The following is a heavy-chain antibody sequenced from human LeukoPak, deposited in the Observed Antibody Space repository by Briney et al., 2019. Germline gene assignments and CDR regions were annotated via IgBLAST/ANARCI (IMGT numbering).Heavy chain of an antibody. D-gene: IGHD6-19*01. J-gene: IGHJ5*02. V-gene: IGHV4-59*01. CDR3: ASHRGGYSSA. CDR2: IYYSGNT. CDR1: GGSISSYF. Sequence: PSETLSLTCTVSGGSISSYFWSWIRQPPGKGLELIGYIYYSGNTNYNPSLKSRVTMLIDTSKNQFSLKLTSVTAADTAVYYCASHRGGYSSAWGQGTLVTVSS.